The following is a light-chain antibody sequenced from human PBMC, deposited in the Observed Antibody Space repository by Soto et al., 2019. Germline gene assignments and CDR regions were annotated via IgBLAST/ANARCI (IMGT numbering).Light chain of an antibody. CDR3: LHHNTYPWT. CDR1: QAIGND. J-gene: IGKJ1*01. Sequence: DIQMNQSPSSLYASVGDRVTITCRASQAIGNDLAWYQQKPGQAPKRLIYAASTLQSEVPSRFSGSGSGTEFTLTISSLQPEDLATYYCLHHNTYPWTFGQGTKVEIK. V-gene: IGKV1-17*01. CDR2: AAS.